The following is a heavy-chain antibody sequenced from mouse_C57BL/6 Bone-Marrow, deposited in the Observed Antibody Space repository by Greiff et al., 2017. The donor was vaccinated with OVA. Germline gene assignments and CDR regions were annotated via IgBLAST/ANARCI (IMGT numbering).Heavy chain of an antibody. V-gene: IGHV5-9*01. J-gene: IGHJ3*01. Sequence: EVQLVESGGGLVKPGGSLKLSCAASGFTFSSYTMSWVRQTPEKRLEWVATISGGGGNTYYPDSVKGRFTISRDNAKNTLYLQMSSLRSADTALYYCARRGAYTRAWFAYWGQGTLVTVSA. CDR3: ARRGAYTRAWFAY. D-gene: IGHD6-5*01. CDR1: GFTFSSYT. CDR2: ISGGGGNT.